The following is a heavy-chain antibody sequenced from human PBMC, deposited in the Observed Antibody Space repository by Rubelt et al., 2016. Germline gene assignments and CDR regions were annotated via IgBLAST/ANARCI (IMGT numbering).Heavy chain of an antibody. CDR2: MHSSGNT. D-gene: IGHD6-19*01. CDR3: ARGSRDSSGYFDEYFGF. V-gene: IGHV4-4*02. J-gene: IGHJ4*02. Sequence: QLQLQESGPGLVKPSGTLSLTCVVSGGSISSSNWWSWVRQPPGMGLEWIGYMHSSGNTNYNPSLKSRVTISVDTSKNQFSLKLGSVTAADTAVYYGARGSRDSSGYFDEYFGFWGQGTLVTVSS. CDR1: GGSISSSNW.